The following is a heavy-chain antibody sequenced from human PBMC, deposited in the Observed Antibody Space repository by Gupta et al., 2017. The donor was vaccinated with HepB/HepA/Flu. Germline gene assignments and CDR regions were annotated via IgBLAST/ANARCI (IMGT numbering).Heavy chain of an antibody. Sequence: QVQLVQSGAAVKKPGASVKVSCKASGYTFTDYYMHWVRQAPGQGLEWMGWINPNSGGTNYAQKFEGRVTMTRDTSISTAYMELTRLRSDDTAVYYCARGKLGRYFYYMDVWGKGTTVTVSS. CDR2: INPNSGGT. V-gene: IGHV1-2*02. D-gene: IGHD6-6*01. CDR1: GYTFTDYY. CDR3: ARGKLGRYFYYMDV. J-gene: IGHJ6*03.